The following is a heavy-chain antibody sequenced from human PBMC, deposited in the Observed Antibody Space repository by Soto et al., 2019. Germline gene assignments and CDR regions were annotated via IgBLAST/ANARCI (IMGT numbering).Heavy chain of an antibody. V-gene: IGHV4-59*08. Sequence: QVQLQESGPRLVKPSETLSLTCTVSGGSISGYYWSWVRQPPGKGLEWIGYIHYTGSTNYNPSLKSRVTISVETSKTHFSLSLSSVTAADAAVYYCARHRRGDAWYLHSLDSWGQGTLVTVSS. D-gene: IGHD6-13*01. CDR1: GGSISGYY. J-gene: IGHJ4*02. CDR3: ARHRRGDAWYLHSLDS. CDR2: IHYTGST.